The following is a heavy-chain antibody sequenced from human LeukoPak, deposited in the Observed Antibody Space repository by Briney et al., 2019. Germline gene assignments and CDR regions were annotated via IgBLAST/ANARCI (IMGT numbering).Heavy chain of an antibody. V-gene: IGHV3-43*02. D-gene: IGHD1-1*01. CDR2: ITRDGAYT. CDR1: GFTLSSYD. J-gene: IGHJ1*01. Sequence: GSLRLSCAASGFTLSSYDMNWVRQAPGKGLEWVALITRDGAYTVYSDSVEGRFTISRDNSKNSLSLQMSSLTTEDAALYYCANGAQQYFEHWGQGTLVIVAS. CDR3: ANGAQQYFEH.